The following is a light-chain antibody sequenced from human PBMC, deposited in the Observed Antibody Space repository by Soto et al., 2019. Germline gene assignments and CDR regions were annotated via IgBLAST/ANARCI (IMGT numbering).Light chain of an antibody. CDR2: AAS. CDR1: QSISSY. CDR3: LQSHSTLHS. V-gene: IGKV1-39*01. Sequence: DIQMTQSPSSLSAPVGDRVTITCRASQSISSYLNWYQQKPGKAPKLLIYAASSLQSGVPSRFSGSGSGTDFALTISSLQPEDFATYYCLQSHSTLHSFGQGTKVDIK. J-gene: IGKJ2*01.